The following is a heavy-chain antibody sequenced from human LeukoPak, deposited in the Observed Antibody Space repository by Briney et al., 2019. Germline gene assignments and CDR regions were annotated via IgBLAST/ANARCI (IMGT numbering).Heavy chain of an antibody. Sequence: ASVKVSCKASGYTFTSYDFNWVRQATGQRPEWMGWMSPNSGDTGYAQKFQDRVTMTRNTSISTAYMELSSLRSDDTAVYYCARDAAPSVVPAAIQRRDYYYYGMDVWGQGTTVTVSS. V-gene: IGHV1-8*01. CDR1: GYTFTSYD. D-gene: IGHD2-2*02. CDR2: MSPNSGDT. CDR3: ARDAAPSVVPAAIQRRDYYYYGMDV. J-gene: IGHJ6*02.